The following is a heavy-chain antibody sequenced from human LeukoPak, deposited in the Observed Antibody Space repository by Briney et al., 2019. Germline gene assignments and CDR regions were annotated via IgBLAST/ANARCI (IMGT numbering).Heavy chain of an antibody. CDR3: ARGGVYSGYDPFDY. CDR2: IYYSGST. V-gene: IGHV4-59*01. Sequence: SETLSLTCTVSGGSISSYYWSWIRQPPGKGLEWIGYIYYSGSTNYNPSLKSRVTISVDTSKNQFSLKLTSVTAADTAVYYCARGGVYSGYDPFDYWGQGTLVTVSS. CDR1: GGSISSYY. J-gene: IGHJ4*02. D-gene: IGHD5-12*01.